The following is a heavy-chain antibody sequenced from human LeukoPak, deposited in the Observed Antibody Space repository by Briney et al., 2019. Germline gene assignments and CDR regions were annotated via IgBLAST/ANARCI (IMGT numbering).Heavy chain of an antibody. Sequence: AASVKVSCKASGGTFSSYAISWVRQAPGQGLEWMGGIIPIFGTANYAQKFQGRVTITADKSTSTAYMELSSLRSEDTAVYYCARDRDYGGNPPHFDYWGQGTLVTVSS. CDR2: IIPIFGTA. CDR3: ARDRDYGGNPPHFDY. CDR1: GGTFSSYA. D-gene: IGHD4-23*01. V-gene: IGHV1-69*06. J-gene: IGHJ4*02.